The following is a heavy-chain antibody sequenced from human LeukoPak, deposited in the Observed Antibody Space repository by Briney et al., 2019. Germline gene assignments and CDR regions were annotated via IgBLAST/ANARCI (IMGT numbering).Heavy chain of an antibody. Sequence: GGSLRLSCAASGFTFTTYWMHWVRQAPGKGLVWVSHINSDGCITSYADSAKGRFTISRDNAKNTLYLQMNSLRAEDTAVYYCARDAVDTANAVWGQGTTVTVSS. CDR3: ARDAVDTANAV. J-gene: IGHJ6*02. D-gene: IGHD5-18*01. V-gene: IGHV3-74*01. CDR2: INSDGCIT. CDR1: GFTFTTYW.